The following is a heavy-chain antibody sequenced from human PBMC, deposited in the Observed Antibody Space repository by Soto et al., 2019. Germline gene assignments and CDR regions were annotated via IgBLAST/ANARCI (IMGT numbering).Heavy chain of an antibody. CDR1: ECTCVNYG. J-gene: IGHJ1*01. CDR3: VKGNQLLSSYFAF. V-gene: IGHV3-64D*06. D-gene: IGHD2-2*01. Sequence: PGGSLRLWWCVAECTCVNYGVRWVRQAPGKGLEYVSVITSEGDRTWHADSVKDRFTISRDNSKNTLFLQMSSLRVEDTAIYFCVKGNQLLSSYFAFWGHGTLVPVSS. CDR2: ITSEGDRT.